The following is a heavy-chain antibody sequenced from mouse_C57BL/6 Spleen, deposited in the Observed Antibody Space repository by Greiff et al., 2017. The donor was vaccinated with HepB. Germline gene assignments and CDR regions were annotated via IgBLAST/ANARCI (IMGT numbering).Heavy chain of an antibody. J-gene: IGHJ4*01. CDR1: GYTFTSYW. D-gene: IGHD2-3*01. CDR3: ARSDGYYFYAMDY. V-gene: IGHV1-52*01. CDR2: IDPSDSET. Sequence: VQLQQPGAELVRPGSSVKLSCKASGYTFTSYWMHWVKQRPIQGLEWIGNIDPSDSETHYNQKFKDKATLTVDKSSSTAYMQLSSLTSEDSAVYYCARSDGYYFYAMDYWGQGTSVTVSS.